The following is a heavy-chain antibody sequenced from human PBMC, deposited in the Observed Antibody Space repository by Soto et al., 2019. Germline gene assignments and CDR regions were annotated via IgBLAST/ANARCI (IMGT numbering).Heavy chain of an antibody. CDR3: VRDTSGPLGY. D-gene: IGHD7-27*01. Sequence: HVQLQESGPRLVKPAQTLSLTCAVSGDSISSGGHYWSWIRQHPGKGLEWIGYIFDSGSTYYNPSLWGRVTISVDTPKNLLSLKLTSVTAADTAVYYCVRDTSGPLGYWGQGILVTVSS. V-gene: IGHV4-31*11. CDR1: GDSISSGGHY. CDR2: IFDSGST. J-gene: IGHJ4*02.